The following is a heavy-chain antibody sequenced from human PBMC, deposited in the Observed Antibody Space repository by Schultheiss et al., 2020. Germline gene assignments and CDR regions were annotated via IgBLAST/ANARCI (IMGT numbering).Heavy chain of an antibody. CDR1: GFTFSSYA. CDR3: AKDSSEGGGVATVTTFDY. J-gene: IGHJ4*02. CDR2: ISYDGSNK. D-gene: IGHD4-17*01. Sequence: GGSLRLSCAASGFTFSSYAMSWVRQAPGKGLEWVAVISYDGSNKYYADSVKGRFTISRDNSKNTLYLQMNSLRAEDTAVYYCAKDSSEGGGVATVTTFDYWGQGTLVTVSS. V-gene: IGHV3-30*18.